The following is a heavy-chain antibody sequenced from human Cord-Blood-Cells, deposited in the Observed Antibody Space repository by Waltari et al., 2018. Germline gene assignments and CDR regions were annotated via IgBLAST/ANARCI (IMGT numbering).Heavy chain of an antibody. V-gene: IGHV1-24*01. CDR1: GYTLTELS. CDR3: ATRDGGIAARLRFYYYMDV. Sequence: QVQLVQSGAEVKKPGASVKVSCKVSGYTLTELSMHWVCQAPGKGLEWMGGFDPEDGETIYAQKFQGRVTMTEDTSTDTAYMELSSLRSEDTAVYYCATRDGGIAARLRFYYYMDVWGKGTTVTVSS. CDR2: FDPEDGET. D-gene: IGHD6-6*01. J-gene: IGHJ6*03.